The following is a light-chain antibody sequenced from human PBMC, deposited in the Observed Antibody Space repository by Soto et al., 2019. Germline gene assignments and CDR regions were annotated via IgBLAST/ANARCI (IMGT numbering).Light chain of an antibody. Sequence: DIQLTQFPSSLSASVGDRVTMTCRTSRRISDNLHWYQQKPGKAPNLLIYVASNLQSGVPSRFRGGGSGTEFTLTISSLEPEDFATYYCQGSYGTSFTFGPGTRVDMK. V-gene: IGKV1-39*01. CDR3: QGSYGTSFT. J-gene: IGKJ3*01. CDR1: RRISDN. CDR2: VAS.